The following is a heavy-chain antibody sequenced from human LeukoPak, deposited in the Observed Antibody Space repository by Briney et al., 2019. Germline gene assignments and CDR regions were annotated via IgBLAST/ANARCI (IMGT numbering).Heavy chain of an antibody. CDR1: GFTFSSYW. V-gene: IGHV3-7*01. CDR2: IKQDGSEK. J-gene: IGHJ6*03. Sequence: GGSLRLSCAASGFTFSSYWMSWVRQAPGKGLEWVANIKQDGSEKYYVDSVKGRFTISRDNAKNSLYLQMNSLRAEDTAVYYCARWERFSSSWYMYYYYMDVWGKGTTVTVSS. CDR3: ARWERFSSSWYMYYYYMDV. D-gene: IGHD6-13*01.